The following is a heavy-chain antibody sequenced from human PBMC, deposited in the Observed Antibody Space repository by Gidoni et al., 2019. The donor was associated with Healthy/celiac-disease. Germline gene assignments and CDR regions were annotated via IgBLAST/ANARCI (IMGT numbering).Heavy chain of an antibody. CDR3: ARVSSGWRVNSFDP. D-gene: IGHD6-19*01. J-gene: IGHJ5*02. Sequence: QVQLVQAGAEVKKPGASVKVACKAAGYTFTSYEINWVRQATGQGLEWMGWMNPNSGNPGSAPKFPGRFTMTSTTSIRTAYLELSSLRSADTAVYYCARVSSGWRVNSFDPWGQGPLVTVSS. CDR2: MNPNSGNP. CDR1: GYTFTSYE. V-gene: IGHV1-8*01.